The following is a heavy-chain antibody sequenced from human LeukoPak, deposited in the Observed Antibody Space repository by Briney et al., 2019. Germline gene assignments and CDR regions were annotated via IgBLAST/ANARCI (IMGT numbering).Heavy chain of an antibody. Sequence: GASVKVSCKASGYTFTSYYMHWVRQAPGQGLEWMGIINPSGGSTSYAQEFQGRVTMTRDTSTSTVYMELSSVRSEDTAVYYCATVKRFEGGMNYYYGMDVWGQGTTVTVSS. V-gene: IGHV1-46*01. D-gene: IGHD3-10*01. CDR3: ATVKRFEGGMNYYYGMDV. J-gene: IGHJ6*02. CDR2: INPSGGST. CDR1: GYTFTSYY.